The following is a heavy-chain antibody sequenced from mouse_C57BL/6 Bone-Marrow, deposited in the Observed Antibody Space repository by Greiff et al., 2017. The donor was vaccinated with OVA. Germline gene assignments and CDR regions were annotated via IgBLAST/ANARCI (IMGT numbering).Heavy chain of an antibody. CDR1: GYTFTDYY. CDR3: AFITTVVNYFDY. CDR2: INPNNGGT. Sequence: EVQLQQSGPELVKPGASVKISCKASGYTFTDYYMNWVKQSHGKSLEWIGDINPNNGGTSYNQKFKGKATLTVDKSSSTAYMELRSLTSEDSAVXYCAFITTVVNYFDYWGQGTTLTVSS. D-gene: IGHD1-1*01. J-gene: IGHJ2*01. V-gene: IGHV1-26*01.